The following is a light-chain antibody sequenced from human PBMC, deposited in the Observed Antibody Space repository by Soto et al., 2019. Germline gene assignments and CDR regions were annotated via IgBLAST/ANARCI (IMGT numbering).Light chain of an antibody. CDR1: QTISTY. CDR2: DTS. CDR3: QQSDRTPYT. V-gene: IGKV1-39*01. Sequence: DIQMTQSPSSLSASVGDRVTITCRASQTISTYLNWYQQKPGKAPRLLIYDTSSLLSGVPSRFSGSGSETDFTLTIASLQPEDFSTYYCQQSDRTPYTLGQGTKVEI. J-gene: IGKJ2*01.